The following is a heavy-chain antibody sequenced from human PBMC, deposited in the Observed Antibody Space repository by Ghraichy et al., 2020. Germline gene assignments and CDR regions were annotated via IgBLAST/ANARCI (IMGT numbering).Heavy chain of an antibody. CDR2: TYYRSKWYN. J-gene: IGHJ4*02. CDR3: ARDRIAAGGERYYFDF. D-gene: IGHD6-13*01. CDR1: GDSVSSNSAA. V-gene: IGHV6-1*01. Sequence: SETLSLTCAISGDSVSSNSAAWNWIRQSPSRGLEWLGRTYYRSKWYNDYAVSVKSRITINPDTSKNQFSLQLNSVTPEDTAVYYCARDRIAAGGERYYFDFWGQGTLVTVSS.